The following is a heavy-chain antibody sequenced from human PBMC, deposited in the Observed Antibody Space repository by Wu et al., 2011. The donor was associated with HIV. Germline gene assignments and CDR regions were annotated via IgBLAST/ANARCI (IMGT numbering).Heavy chain of an antibody. D-gene: IGHD2-21*02. Sequence: VQLVQSGAEVKKPGESLRISCKTSGYMFSNYWIGWVRQKPGSGLEWMGVIYPDDSDARYSPSFQGLVTISADKSFTAAYLQFRSLKASDTAMYYCARPXWEFGDYDAFDLWGPRDKGHRLF. CDR3: ARPXWEFGDYDAFDL. J-gene: IGHJ3*01. CDR2: IYPDDSDA. V-gene: IGHV5-51*01. CDR1: GYMFSNYW.